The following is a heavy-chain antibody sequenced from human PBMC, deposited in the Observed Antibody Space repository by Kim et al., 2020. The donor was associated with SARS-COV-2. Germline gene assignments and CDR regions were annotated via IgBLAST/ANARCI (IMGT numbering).Heavy chain of an antibody. Sequence: GSRNSYADSVKDRFTVSRDNAKNTLDLQMNSLRAEDTAVYYCARDLTGASYWGQGTLVTVSS. J-gene: IGHJ4*02. CDR2: GSRN. V-gene: IGHV3-74*01. D-gene: IGHD3-10*01. CDR3: ARDLTGASY.